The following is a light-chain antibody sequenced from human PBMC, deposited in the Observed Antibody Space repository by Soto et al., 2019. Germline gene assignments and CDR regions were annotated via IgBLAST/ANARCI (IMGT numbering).Light chain of an antibody. CDR2: WAS. Sequence: DIVMTQSPDSLAVSLGERATINCKSSQSVLYSSNNKNYLAWYQQKPGQPPKLLIYWASTRESGVPDRFSGSGSGTDFTLTISSLQAEDVAVYYCPQYYSTPRTFGQGTKVEI. CDR3: PQYYSTPRT. CDR1: QSVLYSSNNKNY. V-gene: IGKV4-1*01. J-gene: IGKJ1*01.